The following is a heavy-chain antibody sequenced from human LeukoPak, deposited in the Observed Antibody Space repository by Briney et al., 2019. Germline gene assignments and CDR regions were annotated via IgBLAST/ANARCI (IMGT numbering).Heavy chain of an antibody. D-gene: IGHD3-22*01. Sequence: VASVKVSCKASGYTFTKNGISWVRQAPGQGLEWMGWISPYNGNTNYAQKFQGRVTMTTDTSTSTAHMELRSLRSDDTAVYYCAKGDYYDTSGRYWGQGTLVTVSS. V-gene: IGHV1-18*01. J-gene: IGHJ4*02. CDR2: ISPYNGNT. CDR1: GYTFTKNG. CDR3: AKGDYYDTSGRY.